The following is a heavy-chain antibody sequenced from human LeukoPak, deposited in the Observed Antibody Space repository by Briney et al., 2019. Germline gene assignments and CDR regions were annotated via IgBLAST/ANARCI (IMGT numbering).Heavy chain of an antibody. CDR3: AKEFQYYYDSSGYVFDY. D-gene: IGHD3-22*01. J-gene: IGHJ4*02. CDR1: GFTFSNYG. V-gene: IGHV3-30*02. Sequence: GGSLRLSCAASGFTFSNYGMHWVRQAPGKGLEWVALIWYDGSNKYYTDSVKGRLTISRDNSKDTLFLQMNSLRAEDTAVYYCAKEFQYYYDSSGYVFDYWGQGTLVTVSS. CDR2: IWYDGSNK.